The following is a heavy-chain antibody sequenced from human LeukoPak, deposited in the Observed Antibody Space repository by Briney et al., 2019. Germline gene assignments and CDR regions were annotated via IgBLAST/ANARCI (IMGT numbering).Heavy chain of an antibody. CDR3: ARAVVRGVINFDY. J-gene: IGHJ4*02. CDR1: GFSSSSYS. CDR2: ISSSSSTI. D-gene: IGHD3-10*01. V-gene: IGHV3-48*04. Sequence: PGGSLRLSCAASGFSSSSYSMNWVRQAPGKGLEWVSYISSSSSTIYYADSVKGRFTISRDNAKNSLDLQMNSLRAEDTAVYYCARAVVRGVINFDYWGQGTLVTVSS.